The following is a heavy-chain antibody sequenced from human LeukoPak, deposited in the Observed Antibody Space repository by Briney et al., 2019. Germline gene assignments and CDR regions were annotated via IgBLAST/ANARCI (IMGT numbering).Heavy chain of an antibody. D-gene: IGHD5-24*01. Sequence: GGSLRLSCAASGFTVSSNYMSWVRQPPGKGLEWVSVIYSGGSTYYADSVKGRFIISRDNSKNTLYLQMNSLRADDTAVYYCARGLGGGYNFGYWGQGTLVTVSP. CDR3: ARGLGGGYNFGY. CDR2: IYSGGST. V-gene: IGHV3-66*01. J-gene: IGHJ4*02. CDR1: GFTVSSNY.